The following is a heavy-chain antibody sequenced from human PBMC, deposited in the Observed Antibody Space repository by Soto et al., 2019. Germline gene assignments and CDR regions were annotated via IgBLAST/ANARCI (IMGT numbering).Heavy chain of an antibody. J-gene: IGHJ6*02. Sequence: PGGSLRLSCAASGFTFSSCGMHWVRQAPGKGLEWVAVISYDGSNKYYADSVKGRFTISRDNSKNTLYLQMNSLRAEDTAVYYCAKDAAADYYYYYGMDVWGQGTTVTVSS. CDR2: ISYDGSNK. CDR3: AKDAAADYYYYYGMDV. V-gene: IGHV3-30*18. D-gene: IGHD2-15*01. CDR1: GFTFSSCG.